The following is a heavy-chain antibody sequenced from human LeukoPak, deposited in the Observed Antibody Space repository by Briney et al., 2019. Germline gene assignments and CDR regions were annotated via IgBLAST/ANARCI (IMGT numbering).Heavy chain of an antibody. Sequence: GGSLRLSCAPSGFTFSSFTMNWVRQAPGKGLEWVSSISSHSNYIYYADSVKGRFTISRDNAKNSLYLQMNSLRAEDTAVYYCARDVVVLSFDYWGQGILVTVSS. CDR2: ISSHSNYI. CDR1: GFTFSSFT. V-gene: IGHV3-21*01. D-gene: IGHD2-21*01. J-gene: IGHJ4*02. CDR3: ARDVVVLSFDY.